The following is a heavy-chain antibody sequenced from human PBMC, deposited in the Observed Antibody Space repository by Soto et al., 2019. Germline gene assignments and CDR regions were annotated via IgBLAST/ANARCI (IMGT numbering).Heavy chain of an antibody. J-gene: IGHJ4*02. Sequence: QVQLVQSGAEVKKPGASVKVSCKASGGTFRSYAISWVRQAPGQGLEWMGGIIPICGTANYAQKFQGRVTITADESTSTAYMELSSLRSEDTAVYYCAKPGLDGYNQFDYWGQGTLVTVSS. CDR1: GGTFRSYA. V-gene: IGHV1-69*01. CDR2: IIPICGTA. D-gene: IGHD5-12*01. CDR3: AKPGLDGYNQFDY.